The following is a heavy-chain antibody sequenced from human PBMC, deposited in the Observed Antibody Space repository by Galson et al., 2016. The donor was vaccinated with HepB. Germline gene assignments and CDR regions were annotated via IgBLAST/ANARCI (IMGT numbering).Heavy chain of an antibody. J-gene: IGHJ4*02. Sequence: SVKVSCKASGGTFSSFAINWVRQAPGQGLEWMGGIIPMFGTPNHAQKFRGRVTITADESTSTAYMELSSLRSQDTALYYCVRERSVTVGREVIKYFDFWGPGTLITVSS. CDR3: VRERSVTVGREVIKYFDF. CDR2: IIPMFGTP. D-gene: IGHD3-10*01. CDR1: GGTFSSFA. V-gene: IGHV1-69*13.